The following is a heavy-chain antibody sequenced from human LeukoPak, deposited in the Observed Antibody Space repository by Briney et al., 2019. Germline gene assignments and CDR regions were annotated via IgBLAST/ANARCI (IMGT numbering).Heavy chain of an antibody. CDR3: ARLDSGSYSYYYYYMDV. CDR1: GYSFTSYW. J-gene: IGHJ6*03. D-gene: IGHD1-26*01. V-gene: IGHV5-51*01. Sequence: GESLKISCKGSGYSFTSYWIGWVRQVPGKGLEWMGIIYPGDSDTRYSPSFQGQVTISADKSISTAYLQWSSLKASDTAMYYCARLDSGSYSYYYYYMDVWGKGTTVTVSS. CDR2: IYPGDSDT.